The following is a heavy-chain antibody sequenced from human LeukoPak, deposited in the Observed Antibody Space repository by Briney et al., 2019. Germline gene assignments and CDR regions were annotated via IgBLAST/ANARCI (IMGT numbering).Heavy chain of an antibody. V-gene: IGHV1-18*01. Sequence: ASVKVSCEASGYTFTSYVISWVRQAPGQGLEWMGWISAYNGKTNYAQKLQGRVTMTTDTSTSTAYMELRSLRSDDTAVYYCARVLSVTMIVVVPGAFDIWGQGKMVTVSS. J-gene: IGHJ3*02. CDR3: ARVLSVTMIVVVPGAFDI. D-gene: IGHD3-22*01. CDR2: ISAYNGKT. CDR1: GYTFTSYV.